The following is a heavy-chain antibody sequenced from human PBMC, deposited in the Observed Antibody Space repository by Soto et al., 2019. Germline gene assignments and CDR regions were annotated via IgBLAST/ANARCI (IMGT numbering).Heavy chain of an antibody. Sequence: QVQLVESGGGVVQPGRSLRLSCAASGFTFSSYAMHWVRQAPGKGLEWVAVISYDGSNKYYADSVKGRFTISRDNSKNTLYLQMNSLRAEDTAVYYCARELPENRPYSGSYLGGYYYYGMDVWGQGTTVTVSS. CDR3: ARELPENRPYSGSYLGGYYYYGMDV. J-gene: IGHJ6*02. CDR2: ISYDGSNK. V-gene: IGHV3-30-3*01. D-gene: IGHD1-26*01. CDR1: GFTFSSYA.